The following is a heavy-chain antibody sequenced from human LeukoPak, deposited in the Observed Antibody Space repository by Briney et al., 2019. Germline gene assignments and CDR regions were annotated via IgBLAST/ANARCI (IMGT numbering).Heavy chain of an antibody. CDR3: AKASAMIVVVSKHFDY. D-gene: IGHD3-22*01. Sequence: GGSLRLSCAASGFTFSSYAMSWVRQAPGKGREWVSAISGSGGSTYYADSVKGRFTISRDNSKNTLYLQMNSLRAEDTAVHYCAKASAMIVVVSKHFDYWGRGTLVTVSS. CDR1: GFTFSSYA. CDR2: ISGSGGST. J-gene: IGHJ4*02. V-gene: IGHV3-23*01.